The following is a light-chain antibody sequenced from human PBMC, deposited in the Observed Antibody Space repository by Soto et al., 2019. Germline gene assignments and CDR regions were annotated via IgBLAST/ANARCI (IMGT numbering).Light chain of an antibody. V-gene: IGLV2-8*01. J-gene: IGLJ3*02. CDR1: SSDIGGYDH. Sequence: QSALTQPPSASGSPVQSVTISCTGTSSDIGGYDHVSWYRQDPGKAPKVMIYEVTKRPSGVPDRFSGSKAGNTASLTVFGLQAEDEANYYCGSFAGPVWVFGGGTQLTVL. CDR3: GSFAGPVWV. CDR2: EVT.